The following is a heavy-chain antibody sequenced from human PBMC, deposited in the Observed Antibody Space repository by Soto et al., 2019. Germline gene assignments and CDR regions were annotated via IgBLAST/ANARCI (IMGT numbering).Heavy chain of an antibody. CDR1: GFTFSSYA. V-gene: IGHV3-30-3*01. J-gene: IGHJ6*02. CDR2: ISYDGSNK. CDR3: ARGYCSSTSCYPRSYYYYGMDV. Sequence: VRLVESGGGLVQPGRSLRLSCAASGFTFSSYAMHWVRQAPGKGLEWVAVISYDGSNKYYADSVKGRFTISRDNSKNTLYLQMNSLRAEDTAVYYCARGYCSSTSCYPRSYYYYGMDVWGQGTTVTVSS. D-gene: IGHD2-2*01.